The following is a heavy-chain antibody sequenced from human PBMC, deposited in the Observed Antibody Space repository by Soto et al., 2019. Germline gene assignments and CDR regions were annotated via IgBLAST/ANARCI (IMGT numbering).Heavy chain of an antibody. V-gene: IGHV4-61*01. CDR1: GGSVSSGSYY. CDR3: ARDRAPHYHFSQDPIRRPYGMDV. D-gene: IGHD3-3*01. J-gene: IGHJ6*02. Sequence: SAILSLACTVSGGSVSSGSYYWGWIRQPPGEGLEWIGYIYYSGSPNYNPSLKSRVTISVDTSKNQFSLKLSSVTAADTAVYYCARDRAPHYHFSQDPIRRPYGMDVWGQGTTVTVSS. CDR2: IYYSGSP.